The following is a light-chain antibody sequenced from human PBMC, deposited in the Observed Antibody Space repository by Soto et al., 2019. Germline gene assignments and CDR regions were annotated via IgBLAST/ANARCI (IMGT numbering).Light chain of an antibody. V-gene: IGLV1-47*01. Sequence: VLTQPSSVSGTPGQGVTISCSGSISNIGNNYVYWFQQLPGTAPKVLTNRNDQRPSGVPDRFSGSKSGTSASLAISGLRSEDEADYYCAAWDDTVRSYVFGTGTKLTVL. CDR2: RND. J-gene: IGLJ1*01. CDR1: ISNIGNNY. CDR3: AAWDDTVRSYV.